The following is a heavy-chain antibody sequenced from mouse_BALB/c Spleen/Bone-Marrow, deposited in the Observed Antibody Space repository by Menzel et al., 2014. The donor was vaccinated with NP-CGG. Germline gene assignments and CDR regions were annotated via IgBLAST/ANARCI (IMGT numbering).Heavy chain of an antibody. CDR1: RVDFSRYW. Sequence: ASRVDFSRYWMSWVRQAPGKGLEWIGEINPDSSTINYTPSLKDKFIISRDNAKNTLYLQMSKVRSEDTALYYCARLNYYGNSFVWGAGTTVTVSS. D-gene: IGHD1-1*01. CDR3: ARLNYYGNSFV. J-gene: IGHJ1*01. V-gene: IGHV4-1*02. CDR2: INPDSSTI.